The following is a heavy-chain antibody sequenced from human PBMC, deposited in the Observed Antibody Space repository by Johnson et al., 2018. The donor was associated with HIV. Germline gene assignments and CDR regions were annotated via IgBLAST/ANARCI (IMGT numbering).Heavy chain of an antibody. Sequence: VQLVESGGGLVRPGGSLRLSCAASGFTFDDFGMSWVRQAPGKGLEWVSGINWNGGSTGYADSVKGRFTISRDNAKNSLYLQMNSLRAEDTALYYCASSLSSRSHDAFDMWGQGTMVTVSS. D-gene: IGHD6-13*01. CDR3: ASSLSSRSHDAFDM. J-gene: IGHJ3*02. V-gene: IGHV3-20*04. CDR1: GFTFDDFG. CDR2: INWNGGST.